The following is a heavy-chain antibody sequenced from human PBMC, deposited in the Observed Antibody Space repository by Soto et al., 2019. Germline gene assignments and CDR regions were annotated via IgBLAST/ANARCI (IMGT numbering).Heavy chain of an antibody. CDR1: GFTFSSYS. Sequence: GGSLRLSCAASGFTFSSYSMNWVRQAPGKGLEWVSSISSSSSYIYYADSVKGRFTISRDNAKNSLYLQMNSLRAEDTAVYYCAITAVAGHPLNYWGQGTPVTFSS. D-gene: IGHD6-19*01. V-gene: IGHV3-21*01. J-gene: IGHJ4*02. CDR3: AITAVAGHPLNY. CDR2: ISSSSSYI.